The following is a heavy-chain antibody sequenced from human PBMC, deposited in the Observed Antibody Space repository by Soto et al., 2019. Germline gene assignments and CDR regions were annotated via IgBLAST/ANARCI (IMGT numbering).Heavy chain of an antibody. V-gene: IGHV4-34*01. CDR3: ARGGYCSSTSCYTRYYYYYGMDV. CDR1: GGSFSVYY. D-gene: IGHD2-2*02. J-gene: IGHJ6*02. CDR2: INHSGST. Sequence: SETLSLTCAVYGGSFSVYYWSWIRHPPGKGLEWIGEINHSGSTNYNPSLKSRVTISVDTSKNQFSLKLSSVTAADTAVYYCARGGYCSSTSCYTRYYYYYGMDVWGQGTTVTVSS.